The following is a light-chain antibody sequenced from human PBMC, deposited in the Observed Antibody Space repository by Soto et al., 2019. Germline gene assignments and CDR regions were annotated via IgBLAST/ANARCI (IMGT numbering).Light chain of an antibody. Sequence: IVLTQSPATLSLSPGERATLSCRASQSISSSLAWYKQKPGQAPRLLIYDASNRATGIPARFSGSGSGTDFTLTISSLEPEDFAVYYCQHRMNWPLTFGQGTRLEIK. CDR2: DAS. CDR3: QHRMNWPLT. V-gene: IGKV3-11*01. CDR1: QSISSS. J-gene: IGKJ5*01.